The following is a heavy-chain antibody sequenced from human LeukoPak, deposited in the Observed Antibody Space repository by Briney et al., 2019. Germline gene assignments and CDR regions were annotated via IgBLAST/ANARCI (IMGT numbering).Heavy chain of an antibody. CDR3: ARAVQLERPPPLIGYYYMDV. CDR1: GGSISSYY. D-gene: IGHD1-1*01. J-gene: IGHJ6*03. V-gene: IGHV4-59*01. Sequence: SETLSLTCTVSGGSISSYYWSWIRQPPGKGLEWIGYIYYSGSTNYNPSLKSRVTISVDTSKNQFSLKLSSVTAADTAVYYCARAVQLERPPPLIGYYYMDVWGKGTTVTFSS. CDR2: IYYSGST.